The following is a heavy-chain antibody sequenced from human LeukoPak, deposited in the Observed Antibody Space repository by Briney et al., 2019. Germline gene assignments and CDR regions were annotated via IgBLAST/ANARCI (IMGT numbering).Heavy chain of an antibody. CDR3: ARDSRIAARRRWFDP. V-gene: IGHV1-8*03. D-gene: IGHD6-6*01. Sequence: ASVKVSFKASGYTFTSYDINWVRQATGQGLEWMGWMNPNSGNTGYAQKFQGRVTITRNTSISTAYMELSSLRSEDTAVYYCARDSRIAARRRWFDPWGQGTLVTVSS. CDR1: GYTFTSYD. CDR2: MNPNSGNT. J-gene: IGHJ5*02.